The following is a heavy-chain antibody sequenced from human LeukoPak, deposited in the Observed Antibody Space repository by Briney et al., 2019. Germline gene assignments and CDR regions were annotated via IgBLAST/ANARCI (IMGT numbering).Heavy chain of an antibody. V-gene: IGHV3-43*02. CDR3: AKDGPSSSWNPYYYYGMDV. D-gene: IGHD6-13*01. CDR1: GFTFDDYA. CDR2: ISGDGGST. Sequence: GGSLRLSCAASGFTFDDYAMHWVRQAPGKGLEWVSLISGDGGSTYYADSVKGRFTISRDDSKNSLYLQMNSLRTEDTALYYCAKDGPSSSWNPYYYYGMDVWGQGTTVTVSS. J-gene: IGHJ6*02.